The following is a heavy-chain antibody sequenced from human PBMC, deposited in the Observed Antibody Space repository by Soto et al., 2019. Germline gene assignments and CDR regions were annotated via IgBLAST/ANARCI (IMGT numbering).Heavy chain of an antibody. J-gene: IGHJ4*02. CDR3: ARDVFAGQGY. CDR2: ITSSSGSTM. CDR1: GFTFSSNG. V-gene: IGHV3-48*02. D-gene: IGHD3-3*01. Sequence: EVQLVESGGGLVQPGGSLRLSCAASGFTFSSNGMNWVRQAPGKGLEWISYITSSSGSTMYYADSVKGRFTISRDNAKNSVYLQMNSLRDEDTAVYYCARDVFAGQGYWGQGTLVTVSS.